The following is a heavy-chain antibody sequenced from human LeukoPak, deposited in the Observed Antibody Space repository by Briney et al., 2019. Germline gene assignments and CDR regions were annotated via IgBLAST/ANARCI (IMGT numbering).Heavy chain of an antibody. CDR1: GYSFSSYG. Sequence: SVKVSCKASGYSFSSYGISWVRQAPGQGLEWMGWISAYNGNTNYAQRLQGRVTMTTDTSTSTVYMELRSLTSDDTAVYYCARVPSGGPFDYWGQGTLVTVSS. J-gene: IGHJ4*02. V-gene: IGHV1-18*01. CDR2: ISAYNGNT. D-gene: IGHD2-15*01. CDR3: ARVPSGGPFDY.